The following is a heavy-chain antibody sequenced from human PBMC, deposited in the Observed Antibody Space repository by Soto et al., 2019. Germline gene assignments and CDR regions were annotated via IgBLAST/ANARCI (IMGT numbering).Heavy chain of an antibody. D-gene: IGHD3-16*01. CDR2: ISGDGDTM. Sequence: EVQLLESGGGMVQPGGSLKLSCAASGFTFSGAAMGWVRQAPGKGLEWVSVISGDGDTMFYADSVKGRFTISRDYSKSTLFLEMKSLRGEETAIYFCAARTVSVPGAYVYWGQGTLVTVS. CDR3: AARTVSVPGAYVY. J-gene: IGHJ4*02. V-gene: IGHV3-23*01. CDR1: GFTFSGAA.